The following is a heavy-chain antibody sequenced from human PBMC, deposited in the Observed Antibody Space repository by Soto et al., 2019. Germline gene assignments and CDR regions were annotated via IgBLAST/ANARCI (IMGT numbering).Heavy chain of an antibody. CDR3: ATRYDTSGYYRFGDY. J-gene: IGHJ4*02. V-gene: IGHV1-69*12. D-gene: IGHD3-22*01. CDR1: GGTFSSYA. CDR2: IIPIFGTA. Sequence: QVQLVQSGAEVKKPGSSVKVSCKASGGTFSSYAISWVRQAPGQGLEWMGGIIPIFGTANYAQKFQGRVTITAGESASTAYMELSSLRSEDTAVYYGATRYDTSGYYRFGDYWGQGTLVTVSS.